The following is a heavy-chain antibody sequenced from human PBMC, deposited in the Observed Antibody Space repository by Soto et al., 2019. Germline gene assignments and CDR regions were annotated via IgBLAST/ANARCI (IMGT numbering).Heavy chain of an antibody. CDR3: AKGCRWIYEHDAFDM. D-gene: IGHD5-12*01. CDR1: GFTFNTYG. CDR2: LRDGGKAIST. Sequence: EVQLLESGGGLVQPGGSLRLSCAASGFTFNTYGMAWVRQAPGKGLEWVSTLRDGGKAISTFYADSVEGRFTISTDIFKKTLYLQMNSLRSEDTALYFCAKGCRWIYEHDAFDMWGQGTVVTVSS. V-gene: IGHV3-23*01. J-gene: IGHJ3*02.